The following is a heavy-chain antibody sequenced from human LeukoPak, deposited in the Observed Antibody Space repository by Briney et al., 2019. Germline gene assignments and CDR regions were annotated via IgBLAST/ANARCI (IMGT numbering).Heavy chain of an antibody. CDR3: ANEADFWSGYYYYFDY. CDR2: ISGSGGST. D-gene: IGHD3-3*01. J-gene: IGHJ4*02. V-gene: IGHV3-23*01. CDR1: GFTFSSYA. Sequence: GGSLRLSCAASGFTFSSYAMSWVRQTPGKGLEWVSAISGSGGSTYYADSVKGRFTISRDNSKNTLYLQMNSLRAEDTAVYYCANEADFWSGYYYYFDYWGQGTLVTVSS.